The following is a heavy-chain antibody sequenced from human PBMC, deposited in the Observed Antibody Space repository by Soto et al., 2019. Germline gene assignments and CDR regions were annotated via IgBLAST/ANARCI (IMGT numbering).Heavy chain of an antibody. V-gene: IGHV1-69*01. CDR1: GGTFSSYA. CDR3: ARVVDYGDYGGHGMDY. J-gene: IGHJ4*02. CDR2: IIPIFGTA. D-gene: IGHD4-17*01. Sequence: QVQLVQSGAEVKKPGSSVKVSCKASGGTFSSYAISWVRQAPGQGLEWMGGIIPIFGTANYAQKFQGRVTITADESTSTDYMELSSLRSEDTAVYYCARVVDYGDYGGHGMDYWGQGTLVTVSS.